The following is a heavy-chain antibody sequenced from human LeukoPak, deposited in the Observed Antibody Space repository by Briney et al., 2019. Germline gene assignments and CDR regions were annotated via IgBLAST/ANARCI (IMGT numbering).Heavy chain of an antibody. V-gene: IGHV1-46*01. Sequence: ASVKVSCKASGYTFTSYYMHWVRQAPGQGLEWMGIINPSGGSTSYAQKFQGRVTMTRDMSTSTVYMELSSLRSEDTAVYYCARDRSVARPPHDAFDIWGQGTMVTVSS. J-gene: IGHJ3*02. CDR1: GYTFTSYY. CDR2: INPSGGST. D-gene: IGHD6-19*01. CDR3: ARDRSVARPPHDAFDI.